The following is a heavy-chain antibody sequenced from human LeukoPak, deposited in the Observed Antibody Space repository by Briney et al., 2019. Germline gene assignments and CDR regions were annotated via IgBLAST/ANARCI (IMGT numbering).Heavy chain of an antibody. D-gene: IGHD6-6*01. Sequence: ASVKVSCKASGYTFTGYYMHWVRQAPGQGLEWMGWINPNSGGTNYAQKFQGRVTMTRDTSISTAYMELSRLRSDDTAVYYCARAYSSSSICVQYWGRGTLVTVSS. CDR3: ARAYSSSSICVQY. V-gene: IGHV1-2*02. CDR1: GYTFTGYY. J-gene: IGHJ4*02. CDR2: INPNSGGT.